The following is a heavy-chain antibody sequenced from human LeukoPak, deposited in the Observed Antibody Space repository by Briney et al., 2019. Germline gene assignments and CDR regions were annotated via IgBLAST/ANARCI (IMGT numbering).Heavy chain of an antibody. V-gene: IGHV4-59*08. CDR1: GGSISSYY. Sequence: PSETLSLTCTVSGGSISSYYWSWIRQPPGKGLEWIGYIYYSGSTNYNPSLKSRVTISVDTSKNQFSLKLSSVTAADTAVYYCARQLVVVVPAEFDYWGQGTLVTVSS. CDR2: IYYSGST. D-gene: IGHD2-2*01. CDR3: ARQLVVVVPAEFDY. J-gene: IGHJ4*02.